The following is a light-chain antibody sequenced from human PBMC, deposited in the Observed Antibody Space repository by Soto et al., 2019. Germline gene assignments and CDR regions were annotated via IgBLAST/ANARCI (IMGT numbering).Light chain of an antibody. J-gene: IGLJ3*02. CDR2: EAS. V-gene: IGLV2-23*01. Sequence: QSALTQPASVSGSPGQSITISCTGTNSDVGSHNFVSWYQQYPGKAPKLLIYEASKRPSGLSNRFSGSKSGNTASLTISGLQAEDEADYYCCSLTKGATGVFGGGTKVTVL. CDR1: NSDVGSHNF. CDR3: CSLTKGATGV.